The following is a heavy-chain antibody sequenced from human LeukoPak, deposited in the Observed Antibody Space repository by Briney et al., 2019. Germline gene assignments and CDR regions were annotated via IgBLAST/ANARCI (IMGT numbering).Heavy chain of an antibody. CDR3: ARHPSCTTVTHCSFDY. V-gene: IGHV4-39*01. Sequence: PSEILSLTCTVSGGSLSNSNYYWGWIRQPPGRGQEWIGSIHYSGSTNYNPSLKSRVTISVDTSKNRFSLKLYSVTAADTAVYSCARHPSCTTVTHCSFDYWGQGTLVTVSS. J-gene: IGHJ4*02. CDR1: GGSLSNSNYY. CDR2: IHYSGST. D-gene: IGHD4-11*01.